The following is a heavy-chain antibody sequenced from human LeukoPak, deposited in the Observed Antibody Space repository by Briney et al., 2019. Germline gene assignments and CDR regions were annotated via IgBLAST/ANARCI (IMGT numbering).Heavy chain of an antibody. D-gene: IGHD3-9*01. CDR1: GFTFSSYE. CDR2: ISSGGSTM. V-gene: IGHV3-48*03. J-gene: IGHJ4*02. CDR3: ARGHGFLTAYKPPDI. Sequence: PGGSLRLSCAASGFTFSSYEMNWARQAPGKGLEWVAYISSGGSTMYYTDSVKGRFTISRDNAKNSLFLQMISLRDEDTAVYYCARGHGFLTAYKPPDIWGQGTLVTVSS.